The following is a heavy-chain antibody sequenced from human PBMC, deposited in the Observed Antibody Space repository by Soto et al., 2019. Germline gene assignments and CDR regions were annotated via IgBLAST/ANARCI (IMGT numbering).Heavy chain of an antibody. Sequence: GGSLRLSSAASGFTFSDYYMSWIRQAPGKGLEWVSYISSSSSYTNYADSVKGRFTISRDNAKNSLYLQMNSLRAEDTAVYYCARRGPPDDYWGQGTLVTVSS. CDR2: ISSSSSYT. D-gene: IGHD3-16*01. CDR1: GFTFSDYY. V-gene: IGHV3-11*03. J-gene: IGHJ4*02. CDR3: ARRGPPDDY.